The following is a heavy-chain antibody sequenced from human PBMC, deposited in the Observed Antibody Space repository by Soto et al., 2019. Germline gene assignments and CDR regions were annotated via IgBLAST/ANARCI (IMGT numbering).Heavy chain of an antibody. CDR2: IYSGGST. V-gene: IGHV3-53*01. J-gene: IGHJ4*02. D-gene: IGHD3-22*01. CDR1: GFTVSSNY. Sequence: GGSLRLSCVVAGFTVSSNYMSWVRQAPGKGLEWVSVIYSGGSTYYADSVKGRFTISRDHSKNTLFLQMNSLRADDTAVYYCAREPYDRSGYPVGYFDYWGQGTLVTVSS. CDR3: AREPYDRSGYPVGYFDY.